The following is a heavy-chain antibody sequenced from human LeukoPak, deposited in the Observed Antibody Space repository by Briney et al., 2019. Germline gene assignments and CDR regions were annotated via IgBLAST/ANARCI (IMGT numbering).Heavy chain of an antibody. CDR1: GGSFSGYY. CDR2: INHSGST. J-gene: IGHJ4*02. D-gene: IGHD3-9*01. CDR3: ARDKYGITILD. Sequence: PSETLSLTCAVYGGSFSGYYWSWIRQPPGKGLEWIGEINHSGSTNYNPSLKSRVTISVDTSKNQFSLKLSSVTAADTAVYYCARDKYGITILDWGQGTLVTVSS. V-gene: IGHV4-34*01.